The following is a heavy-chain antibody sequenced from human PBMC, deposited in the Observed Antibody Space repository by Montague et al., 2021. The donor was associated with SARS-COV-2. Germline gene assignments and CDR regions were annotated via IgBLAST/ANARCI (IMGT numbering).Heavy chain of an antibody. J-gene: IGHJ4*02. D-gene: IGHD3-22*01. CDR1: GDSVSRHSPT. CDR2: PYYRSKWYN. CDR3: ARELRRIIMIVDIRGFDY. V-gene: IGHV6-1*01. Sequence: CAISGDSVSRHSPTWNWLTQSPSSGLQLLGRPYYRSKWYNDYAVSVKSRITINPDTSKNQFSLQLNSVTAEDTAVYYCARELRRIIMIVDIRGFDYWGQETLVTVSS.